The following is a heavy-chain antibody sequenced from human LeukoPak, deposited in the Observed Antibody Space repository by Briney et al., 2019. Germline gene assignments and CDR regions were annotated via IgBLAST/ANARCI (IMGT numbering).Heavy chain of an antibody. CDR2: INSDGTST. D-gene: IGHD3-10*01. Sequence: QAGGTLRLSCAASGFTFNNYWMHWVRQAPGKGLVWVSHINSDGTSTTYADSVRGRFTISRDNAKNTLYLQMTSLRADDTAVYYCATVNWYGFHNWGQGELVSVSS. J-gene: IGHJ4*02. CDR3: ATVNWYGFHN. V-gene: IGHV3-74*01. CDR1: GFTFNNYW.